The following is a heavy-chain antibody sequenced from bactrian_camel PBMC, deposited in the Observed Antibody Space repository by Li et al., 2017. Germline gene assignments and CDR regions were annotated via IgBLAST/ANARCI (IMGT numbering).Heavy chain of an antibody. Sequence: VQLVESGGASVQTGGSLTLSCVASGFSYDPNMAWFRQAPGKEREAIASINSEALTNYADSVKGRFTVSKDNAKNTLYLQMSSLKLEDTAMYYCAAVRRGFRECSWYVFRNYGMDYWGKGTQVTVS. J-gene: IGHJ7*01. CDR1: GFSYDPN. CDR2: INSEALT. D-gene: IGHD6*01. V-gene: IGHV3S53*01.